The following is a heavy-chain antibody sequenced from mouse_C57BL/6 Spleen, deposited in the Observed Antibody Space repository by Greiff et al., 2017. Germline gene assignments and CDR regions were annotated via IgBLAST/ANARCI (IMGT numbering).Heavy chain of an antibody. CDR3: ARSDDGYHWYFDV. J-gene: IGHJ1*03. D-gene: IGHD2-3*01. Sequence: QVQLQQPGAELVRPGSSVKLSCKASGYTFTSYWMHWVKQRPIQGLEWIGNIDPSDSETHYNQQFKDKATLTVDKSSSEAYMQLSSLTSEDSAVYYGARSDDGYHWYFDVWGTGTTVTVSS. CDR2: IDPSDSET. V-gene: IGHV1-52*01. CDR1: GYTFTSYW.